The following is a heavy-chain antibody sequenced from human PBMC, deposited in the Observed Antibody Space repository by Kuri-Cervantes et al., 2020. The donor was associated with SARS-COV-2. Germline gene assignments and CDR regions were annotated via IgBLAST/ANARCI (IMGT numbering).Heavy chain of an antibody. Sequence: SQTLSLTCAVYGGSFSGYYWSWIRQPPGKGLEWIGEINHSGSTNYNPSLKSRVTISVDTSKNQFSLKLSSVTAADTAVYYCARFVRIAAAFDYWGQGTLVTVSS. CDR3: ARFVRIAAAFDY. V-gene: IGHV4-34*01. CDR2: INHSGST. D-gene: IGHD6-13*01. J-gene: IGHJ4*02. CDR1: GGSFSGYY.